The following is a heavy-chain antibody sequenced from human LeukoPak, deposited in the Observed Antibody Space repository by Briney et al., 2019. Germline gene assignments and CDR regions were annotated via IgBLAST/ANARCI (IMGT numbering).Heavy chain of an antibody. CDR3: VPYCSSTSRYTGP. J-gene: IGHJ5*02. V-gene: IGHV3-30*02. CDR1: GFTFSSYG. Sequence: PGGSLRLSCAASGFTFSSYGMHWVRQAPGKGLEWVAFIRYDGGNKYYADSVKGRFTISRDNSKNTLYLQMNSLRAEDTAVYYCVPYCSSTSRYTGPWGQGTLVTVSS. CDR2: IRYDGGNK. D-gene: IGHD2-2*02.